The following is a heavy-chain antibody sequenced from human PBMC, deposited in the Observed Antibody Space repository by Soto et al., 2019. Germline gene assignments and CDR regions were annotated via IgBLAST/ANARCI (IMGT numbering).Heavy chain of an antibody. V-gene: IGHV3-30-3*01. J-gene: IGHJ6*02. CDR2: ISYDGSNT. Sequence: QVQLVESGGGVVQPGRSLRLSCAASGFPFRTYAMHWVRQAPGKGLEWVAVISYDGSNTYYADSVKGRFTISRDNSNNTLYVQINSLRDEDTAVFYCARDLGTLVRGRAYGMDVWGQGTTVTVSS. CDR3: ARDLGTLVRGRAYGMDV. CDR1: GFPFRTYA. D-gene: IGHD3-10*01.